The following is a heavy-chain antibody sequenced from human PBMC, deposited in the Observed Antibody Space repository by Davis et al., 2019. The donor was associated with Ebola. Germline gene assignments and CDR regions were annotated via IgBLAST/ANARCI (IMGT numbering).Heavy chain of an antibody. V-gene: IGHV1-8*01. Sequence: ASVKVSCKASGYTFTNYDINWVRQAPGQGLEWMGWMNPNSGNTDYAQKFQGRVTMTRDTSITTAYMELSSLRSTDTAVYFCARTNFHFDSSGQGYSFDYWGQGTLVTVSS. J-gene: IGHJ4*02. D-gene: IGHD3-22*01. CDR3: ARTNFHFDSSGQGYSFDY. CDR1: GYTFTNYD. CDR2: MNPNSGNT.